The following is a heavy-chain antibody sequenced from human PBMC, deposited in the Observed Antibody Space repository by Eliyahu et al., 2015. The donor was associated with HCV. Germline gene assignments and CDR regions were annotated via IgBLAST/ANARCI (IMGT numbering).Heavy chain of an antibody. CDR2: IRSDAYGGTT. D-gene: IGHD6-13*01. CDR3: TRVGYSSSNWSSFDY. Sequence: EVQLVESGGGLVKPGRSLRLSXXGXXFPFGDYAMGWFRQAPGKGLEWVGFIRSDAYGGTTEFAASVKGRFTISRDDSRNIAYVQMNSLKTEDTAVYFCTRVGYSSSNWSSFDYWGQGTLVTVSS. V-gene: IGHV3-49*05. CDR1: XFPFGDYA. J-gene: IGHJ4*02.